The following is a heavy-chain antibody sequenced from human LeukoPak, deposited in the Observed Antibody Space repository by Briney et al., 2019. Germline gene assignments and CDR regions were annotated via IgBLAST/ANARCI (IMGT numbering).Heavy chain of an antibody. CDR1: GGSFSGYY. Sequence: PSETLSLTCAVYGGSFSGYYWSWIRQPPGKGLEWIGEINHSGSTNYNPSLKSRVTMSVDTSKNQFSLKLSSVTAADTAVYYCARGLAAAGTYDYWGQGTLVTVSS. CDR3: ARGLAAAGTYDY. D-gene: IGHD6-13*01. CDR2: INHSGST. J-gene: IGHJ4*02. V-gene: IGHV4-34*01.